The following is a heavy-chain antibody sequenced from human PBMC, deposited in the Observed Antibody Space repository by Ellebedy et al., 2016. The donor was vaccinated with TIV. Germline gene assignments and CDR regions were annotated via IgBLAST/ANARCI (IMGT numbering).Heavy chain of an antibody. V-gene: IGHV4-39*01. CDR2: IYYGGST. CDR1: GGSISSSSYY. J-gene: IGHJ4*02. CDR3: ARHPLEWLVGPMYFDY. D-gene: IGHD6-19*01. Sequence: MPSETLSLTCTLSGGSISSSSYYWGWIRQPPGKGLEWIGSIYYGGSTYYNPSLKSRVAISVDTSKNQVSLKLSSVTAADTAVYYCARHPLEWLVGPMYFDYWGQGTLVTVSS.